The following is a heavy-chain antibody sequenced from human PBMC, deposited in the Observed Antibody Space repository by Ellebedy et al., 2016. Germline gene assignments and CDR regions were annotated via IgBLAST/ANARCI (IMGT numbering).Heavy chain of an antibody. V-gene: IGHV3-21*01. J-gene: IGHJ4*02. CDR3: ARDLIVPPDMGHLFYFDS. D-gene: IGHD2/OR15-2a*01. Sequence: GESLKISXAASGFTLSSYTMNWVRQAPGKGLEWVSSMTNSGSYTFYADSVKGRFTISRDNAKNSLYLHMDSLRADDTAVYYCARDLIVPPDMGHLFYFDSWGQGTLVTVSS. CDR2: MTNSGSYT. CDR1: GFTLSSYT.